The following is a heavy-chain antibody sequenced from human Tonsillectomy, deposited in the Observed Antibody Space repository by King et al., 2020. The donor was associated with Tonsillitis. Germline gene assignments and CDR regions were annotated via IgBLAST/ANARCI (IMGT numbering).Heavy chain of an antibody. CDR1: AFIFNTYA. V-gene: IGHV3-23*04. Sequence: VQLVESRGGLVQPGGSLRLSCAASAFIFNTYAMSWVRQAPGKGLEWVSGISGSGSTYYADSVKGRFTFSRDNSKKTLYLQMNSLRAEDTAVYYCASVDYSNYEDYWGLGTLVTVSS. CDR3: ASVDYSNYEDY. D-gene: IGHD4-11*01. J-gene: IGHJ4*02. CDR2: ISGSGST.